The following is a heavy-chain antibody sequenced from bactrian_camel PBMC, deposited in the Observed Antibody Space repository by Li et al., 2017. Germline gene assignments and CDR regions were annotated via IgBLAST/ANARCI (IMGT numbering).Heavy chain of an antibody. Sequence: HVQLVESGGGLVQPGGSLRLSCVASGFTFSNHWMHWVRQAPGKGLETISTINNGDGTTYYLDSVKGRFTISKDHAKNTLYLQMNSLKPEDTAMYYCAADRYYCRGWISGDYWGQGTQVTVS. V-gene: IGHV3S1*01. CDR1: GFTFSNHW. CDR3: AADRYYCRGWISGDY. J-gene: IGHJ4*01. CDR2: INNGDGTT. D-gene: IGHD5*01.